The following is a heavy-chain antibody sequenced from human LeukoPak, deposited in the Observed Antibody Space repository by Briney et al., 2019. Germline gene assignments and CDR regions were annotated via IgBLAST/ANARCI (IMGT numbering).Heavy chain of an antibody. CDR2: IKEDGSEK. CDR1: GFTLSSYW. D-gene: IGHD3-10*01. J-gene: IGHJ3*02. V-gene: IGHV3-7*03. CDR3: ARDWVAGVPFDAFDI. Sequence: GGSLRLSCAASGFTLSSYWMSWVRQAPGKGLEWVANIKEDGSEKYYVDSVKGRFTISRDNAKNSLYLHMNSLTAEDTALYYCARDWVAGVPFDAFDIWGQGTMVSVSS.